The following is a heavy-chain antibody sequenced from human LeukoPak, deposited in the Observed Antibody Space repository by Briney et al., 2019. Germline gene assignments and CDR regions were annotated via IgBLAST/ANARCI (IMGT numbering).Heavy chain of an antibody. D-gene: IGHD3-22*01. CDR2: IYHSGST. CDR1: GGSISSSNW. CDR3: ASRPLYYDSSGPPFDP. V-gene: IGHV4-4*02. Sequence: SGTLSLTCAVSGGSISSSNWWSWVRQPPGKGLEWIGEIYHSGSTNYNPSLKSRVTISVDKSKNQFSLKLSSVTAADTAVYYCASRPLYYDSSGPPFDPWGQGTLVSVSS. J-gene: IGHJ5*02.